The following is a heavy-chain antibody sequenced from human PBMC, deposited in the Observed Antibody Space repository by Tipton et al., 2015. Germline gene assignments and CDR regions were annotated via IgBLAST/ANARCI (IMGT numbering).Heavy chain of an antibody. CDR1: GYFFTNYG. J-gene: IGHJ4*02. CDR2: ISGYNGNA. CDR3: ARAVEGSCSGGSCYVY. V-gene: IGHV1-18*01. D-gene: IGHD2-15*01. Sequence: QVQLVQSGAEVKKSGASVKVSCKASGYFFTNYGITWVRQAPGQGLEWMGWISGYNGNANSAQKFQDRVTMTMDMSTSTAYMELRSLTSDDTAVYYCARAVEGSCSGGSCYVYWGQGTLVTVSS.